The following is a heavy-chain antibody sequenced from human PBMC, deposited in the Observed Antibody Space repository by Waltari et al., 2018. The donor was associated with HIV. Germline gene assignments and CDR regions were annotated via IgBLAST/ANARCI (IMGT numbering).Heavy chain of an antibody. V-gene: IGHV3-21*01. CDR3: ARDKAITMIVGYYFDY. CDR1: GFTFSRYS. D-gene: IGHD3-22*01. J-gene: IGHJ4*02. Sequence: EVQLVESGGGLVKPGGSLRLSCAASGFTFSRYSMTWVRQAPGKGLEWVSSISSSSSYIYYADSVKGRFTISRDNAKNSLYLQMNSLRAEDTAVYYCARDKAITMIVGYYFDYWGQGTLVTVSS. CDR2: ISSSSSYI.